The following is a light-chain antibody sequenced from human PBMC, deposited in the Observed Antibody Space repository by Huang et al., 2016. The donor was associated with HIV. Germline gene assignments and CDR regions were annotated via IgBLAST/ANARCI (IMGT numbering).Light chain of an antibody. CDR1: QCGGGY. V-gene: IGKV3-11*01. CDR2: GTS. CDR3: QQPGS. J-gene: IGKJ2*01. Sequence: EIVLTQSPATLSLSPGERATLSCRASQCGGGYLAWYQQKPGQAPRLLIYGTSTRATGIPARFSGSGSETDFTLTISSLEPEDFAVDYWQQPGSLGQGTKVDIK.